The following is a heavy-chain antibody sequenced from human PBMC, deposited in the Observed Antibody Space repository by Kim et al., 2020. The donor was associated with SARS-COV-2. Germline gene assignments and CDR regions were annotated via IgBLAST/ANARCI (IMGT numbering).Heavy chain of an antibody. CDR2: YYNGYT. CDR3: FRGTSWYAETD. V-gene: IGHV4-59*02. J-gene: IGHJ4*02. D-gene: IGHD6-13*01. CDR1: GGSVSGYY. Sequence: SETLSLTCTVSGGSVSGYYCTWVRQPPGKGLEWIGYYNGYTYYNPSLSSRVTISVDTSKNQFSLLLSSVTAADTAVYYCFRGTSWYAETDWGQGALVTVTS.